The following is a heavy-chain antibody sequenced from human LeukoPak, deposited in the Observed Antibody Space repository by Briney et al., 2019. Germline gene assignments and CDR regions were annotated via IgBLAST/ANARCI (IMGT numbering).Heavy chain of an antibody. CDR2: IYHGGTT. CDR1: GDSISSYY. J-gene: IGHJ4*02. CDR3: ARDGGLVGAAFDY. D-gene: IGHD1-26*01. Sequence: PSETPSLTCTVSGDSISSYYWSWIRQPPGKGLEWIGYIYHGGTTNYNPSLKSRVTISVDTSKNQFSLQLNSATAADTAVYYCARDGGLVGAAFDYWGQGTLVTVSS. V-gene: IGHV4-59*01.